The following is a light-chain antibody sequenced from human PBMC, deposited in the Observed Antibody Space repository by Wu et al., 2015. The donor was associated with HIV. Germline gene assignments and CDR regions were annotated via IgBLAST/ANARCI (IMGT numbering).Light chain of an antibody. CDR1: QSISSY. Sequence: DIQMTQSPSSLSASVGDRVTITCRASQSISSYLNWYQQKPGQAPRLLIYAASSLQSGVPSRFSGSGSGTEFTLTISSLQPEDFATYYCQQANTFPPLTFGGGTKVEIK. J-gene: IGKJ4*01. V-gene: IGKV1-39*01. CDR2: AAS. CDR3: QQANTFPPLT.